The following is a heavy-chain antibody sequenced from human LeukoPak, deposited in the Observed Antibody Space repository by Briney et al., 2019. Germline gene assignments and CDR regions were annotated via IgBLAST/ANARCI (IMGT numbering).Heavy chain of an antibody. J-gene: IGHJ4*02. D-gene: IGHD6-13*01. CDR3: ARDILATSIAAPCY. Sequence: PSETLSLTCTVSGGSISSSTYYWGWIRQPPGKGLEWIGGIFYSGRTYYNPSLKSRVTMSVDTSKNQFSLRLSSVNAADTAVYYCARDILATSIAAPCYWGQGTLVTVSS. CDR2: IFYSGRT. CDR1: GGSISSSTYY. V-gene: IGHV4-39*07.